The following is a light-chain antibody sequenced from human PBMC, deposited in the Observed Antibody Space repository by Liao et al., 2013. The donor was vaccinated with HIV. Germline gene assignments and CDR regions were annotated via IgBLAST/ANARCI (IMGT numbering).Light chain of an antibody. Sequence: SYELTQPPSVSVAPGKTATITCGGNNIVTKSVHWYQQKPGQSPLLVMYQDDKRPSGIPERFSGSNSGNTATLTISGTQATDEADYYCQAWDSTTASYVFGTGTKVTVL. CDR2: QDD. V-gene: IGLV3-21*01. CDR1: NIVTKS. J-gene: IGLJ1*01. CDR3: QAWDSTTASYV.